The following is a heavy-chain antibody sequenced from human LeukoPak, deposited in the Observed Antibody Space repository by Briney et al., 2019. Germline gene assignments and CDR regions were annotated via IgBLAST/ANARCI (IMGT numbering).Heavy chain of an antibody. D-gene: IGHD6-13*01. J-gene: IGHJ6*02. Sequence: PSETLSLTCSVSGDPVNSYYWSWIRQPPGKGLEWIGYIYYSGSTNYNPSLKSRVTISVDTSKKQFSMKLTSVTAADTAVYYCAGMLRGSSWPGTPDYYYGMDVWGQGTTVTVSS. V-gene: IGHV4-59*02. CDR1: GDPVNSYY. CDR2: IYYSGST. CDR3: AGMLRGSSWPGTPDYYYGMDV.